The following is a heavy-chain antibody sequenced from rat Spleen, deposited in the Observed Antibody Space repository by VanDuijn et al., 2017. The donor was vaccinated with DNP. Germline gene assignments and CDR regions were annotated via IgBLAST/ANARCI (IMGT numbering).Heavy chain of an antibody. V-gene: IGHV5-22*01. CDR2: IGSPAYAP. Sequence: EVQLVDSGGGLVQPGRSLKLSCAASGFTFSAYYMAWVRQAPAKGLEWVAYIGSPAYAPYYGDSVKGRFTISRDNAKSTLYLQMNSLRSEDMATYYCVRWNSGHFDYWGQGVMVTVSS. CDR3: VRWNSGHFDY. J-gene: IGHJ2*01. CDR1: GFTFSAYY. D-gene: IGHD4-3*01.